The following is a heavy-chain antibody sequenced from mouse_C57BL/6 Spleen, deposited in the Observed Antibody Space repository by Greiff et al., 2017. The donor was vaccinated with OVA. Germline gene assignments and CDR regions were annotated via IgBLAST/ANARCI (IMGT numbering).Heavy chain of an antibody. D-gene: IGHD1-1*01. CDR3: ARGVYSITTVVPPAMDY. Sequence: QVQLQQPGAELVKPGASVKLSCKASGYTFTSYWMHWVKQRPGQGLEWIGMIHPNSGSTNYNEKFKSKATLTVDKSSSTAYMQLSSLTSEDSAVYYWARGVYSITTVVPPAMDYWGQGTSVTVSS. J-gene: IGHJ4*01. CDR2: IHPNSGST. CDR1: GYTFTSYW. V-gene: IGHV1-64*01.